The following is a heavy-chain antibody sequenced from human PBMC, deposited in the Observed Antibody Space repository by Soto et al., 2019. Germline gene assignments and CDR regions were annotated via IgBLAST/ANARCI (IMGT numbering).Heavy chain of an antibody. Sequence: GGSLRLSCAASGFTFSSYGMHWVRQAPGKGLEWVAVISYDGSNKYYADSVKGRFTISRDNSKNTLYLQMNSLRAEDTAVYYCAKVVAVAGSDYWGQGTLVTVSS. D-gene: IGHD6-19*01. J-gene: IGHJ4*02. CDR3: AKVVAVAGSDY. V-gene: IGHV3-30*18. CDR2: ISYDGSNK. CDR1: GFTFSSYG.